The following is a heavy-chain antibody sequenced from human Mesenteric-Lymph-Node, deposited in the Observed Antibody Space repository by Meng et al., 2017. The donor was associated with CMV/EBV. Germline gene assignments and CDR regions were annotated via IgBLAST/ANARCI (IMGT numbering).Heavy chain of an antibody. CDR3: ARTAVGSSSWQNWFDP. V-gene: IGHV7-4-1*02. Sequence: SGYTFTSYAMNWVRQAPGQGLEWMGWINTNTGNSTYAQGFTGRFVFSLDTSVSTASLQISSLKAEDTAVYYCARTAVGSSSWQNWFDPWGQGTLVTVSS. CDR2: INTNTGNS. D-gene: IGHD6-13*01. J-gene: IGHJ5*02. CDR1: GYTFTSYA.